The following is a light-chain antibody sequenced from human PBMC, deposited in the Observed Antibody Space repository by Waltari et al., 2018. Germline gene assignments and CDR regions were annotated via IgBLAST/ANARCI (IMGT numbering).Light chain of an antibody. CDR3: NSRDSSGNVV. V-gene: IGLV3-19*01. CDR2: GEN. CDR1: RHRDYY. J-gene: IGLJ2*01. Sequence: SSDLTQDPAVSVALGQTVRITCQGDRHRDYYVSWYQQKAGQAPVLVIHGENNRPSGIPDRFSGSSSGNTASLTITGAQAGDEADYYCNSRDSSGNVVFGAGTKLTVL.